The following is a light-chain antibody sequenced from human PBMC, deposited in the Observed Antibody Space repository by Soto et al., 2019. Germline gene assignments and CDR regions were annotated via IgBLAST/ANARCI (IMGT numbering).Light chain of an antibody. V-gene: IGKV3-15*01. J-gene: IGKJ4*01. Sequence: IIMTQSPATVSVYPGKGDTLSCKASQNDYNYFALYKQRPGQPTKLLIYDAAPQARGISARFSGSGYGTEFTLTISCLQSEDFAVYFCQQCRNWPLTFGGGTKVDIK. CDR2: DAA. CDR3: QQCRNWPLT. CDR1: QNDYNY.